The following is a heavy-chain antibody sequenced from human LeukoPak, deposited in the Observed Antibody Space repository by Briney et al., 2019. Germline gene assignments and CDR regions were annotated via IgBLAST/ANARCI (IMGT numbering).Heavy chain of an antibody. CDR3: ARGTWLPLPDY. J-gene: IGHJ4*02. CDR1: GGSISSYH. Sequence: SETLSPTCTVSGGSISSYHWSWIRQPPGKGLEWIGSIYYSGSTNYNPSLKSRVTISVDTSKNQFSLKLSSVTAADTAVYYCARGTWLPLPDYWGQGTLVTVSS. CDR2: IYYSGST. D-gene: IGHD5-24*01. V-gene: IGHV4-59*01.